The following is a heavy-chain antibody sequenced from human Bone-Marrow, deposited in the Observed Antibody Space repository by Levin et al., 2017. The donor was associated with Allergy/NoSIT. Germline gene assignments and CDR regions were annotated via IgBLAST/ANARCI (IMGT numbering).Heavy chain of an antibody. D-gene: IGHD2-21*02. V-gene: IGHV3-7*01. CDR1: GFTFSTYW. CDR2: IKEDGSEK. Sequence: ETLSLTCATSGFTFSTYWMSWVRQAPGKGLEWVANIKEDGSEKYYADSVKGRFTISRDNAKNSLYLQMNSLRAEDTAVYYCARNCGGDCWAYWGQGTLVTVSS. CDR3: ARNCGGDCWAY. J-gene: IGHJ4*02.